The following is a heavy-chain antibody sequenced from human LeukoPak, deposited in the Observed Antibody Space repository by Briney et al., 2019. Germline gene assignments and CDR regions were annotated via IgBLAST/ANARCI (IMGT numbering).Heavy chain of an antibody. V-gene: IGHV3-7*01. J-gene: IGHJ4*02. Sequence: RSLRLSCAASGFTFSSYWMSWVRQAPGKGLEWVANIKQDGSEKYYVDSVKGRSTISRDNAKNSLYLQMNSLRAEDTAVYYCALRYCSGGSCSFDYWGQGTLVTVSS. CDR3: ALRYCSGGSCSFDY. CDR1: GFTFSSYW. D-gene: IGHD2-15*01. CDR2: IKQDGSEK.